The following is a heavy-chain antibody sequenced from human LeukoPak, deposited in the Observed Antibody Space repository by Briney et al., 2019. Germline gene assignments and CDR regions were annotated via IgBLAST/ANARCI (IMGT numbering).Heavy chain of an antibody. V-gene: IGHV4-61*10. Sequence: SETLSLTCTASGGSISSGSYYWSWIRQPAGKGLEWIGYIYYSGSTNYNPSLKSRVTISVDTSKNQFSLKLSSVTAADTAVYYCARVTGYMIEDYFDYWGQGTLVTVSS. CDR2: IYYSGST. CDR1: GGSISSGSYY. J-gene: IGHJ4*02. D-gene: IGHD3-22*01. CDR3: ARVTGYMIEDYFDY.